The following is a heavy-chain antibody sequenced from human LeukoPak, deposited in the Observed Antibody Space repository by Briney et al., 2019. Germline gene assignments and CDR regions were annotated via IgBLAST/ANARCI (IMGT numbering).Heavy chain of an antibody. CDR1: GGSISSYY. V-gene: IGHV4-59*12. J-gene: IGHJ4*02. CDR3: AREKGGGSCYPFDY. Sequence: PSETLSLTCTVSGGSISSYYWSWIRQPPGKGLEWIGYICYSGSTNYNPSLKSRVTISVDTSKNQFSLKLSSVTAADTAVYYCAREKGGGSCYPFDYWGQGTLVTVSS. CDR2: ICYSGST. D-gene: IGHD2-15*01.